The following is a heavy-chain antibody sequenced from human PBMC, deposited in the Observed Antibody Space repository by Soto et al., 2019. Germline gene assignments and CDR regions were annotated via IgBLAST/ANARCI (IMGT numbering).Heavy chain of an antibody. V-gene: IGHV3-30*18. Sequence: GGSLRLSCAASGFTFSSYGMHWVRQAPGKGLEWVAVISYDGSNKYYADSVKGRFTISRDNSKNTLHLQMNSLRAEDTAVYYCAKDREYYDILTGPDYWGQGT. CDR1: GFTFSSYG. D-gene: IGHD3-9*01. J-gene: IGHJ4*02. CDR2: ISYDGSNK. CDR3: AKDREYYDILTGPDY.